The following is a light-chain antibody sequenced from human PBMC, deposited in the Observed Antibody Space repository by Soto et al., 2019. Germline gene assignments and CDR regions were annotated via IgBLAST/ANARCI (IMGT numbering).Light chain of an antibody. V-gene: IGKV1-27*01. J-gene: IGKJ3*01. CDR1: HGISNY. Sequence: DIQMTQSPSSLSASVGDRVTITCRASHGISNYLAWYQQKPGKVPKLLIYAASTLQSGVPSRFSGSGSGTDFTLTTSSLQPEDVATYYCQKYISAPFTFGPGTKVDIK. CDR2: AAS. CDR3: QKYISAPFT.